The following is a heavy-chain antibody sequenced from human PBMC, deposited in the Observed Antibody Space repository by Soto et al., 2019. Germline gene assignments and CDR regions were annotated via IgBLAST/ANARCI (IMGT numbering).Heavy chain of an antibody. V-gene: IGHV1-46*01. CDR3: ARYRGDYYSSGSYSYFDY. D-gene: IGHD3-10*01. CDR2: INPSGGST. Sequence: ASVKVSCKASGYTFTSYYMHWVRQAPGQGLEWMGIINPSGGSTSYAQKFQGRVTMTRDTSTSTVYMELSSLRSGDTAVYYCARYRGDYYSSGSYSYFDYWGQGTLVTVSS. J-gene: IGHJ4*02. CDR1: GYTFTSYY.